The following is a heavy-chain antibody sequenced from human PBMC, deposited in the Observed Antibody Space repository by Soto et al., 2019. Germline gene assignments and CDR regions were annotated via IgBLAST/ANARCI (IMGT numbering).Heavy chain of an antibody. CDR3: ARSPRYCSGGSCYPSFDY. CDR2: ISAYNGNT. D-gene: IGHD2-15*01. CDR1: GYTFTSYG. Sequence: QVQLVQSGAEVKKPGASVKVSCKASGYTFTSYGISWVRQAPGQGLEWMGWISAYNGNTNYAQKLQGRVTMTTDTSTSTGYMELRSLRADDTAVYYCARSPRYCSGGSCYPSFDYWGQGTLVTVSS. V-gene: IGHV1-18*01. J-gene: IGHJ4*02.